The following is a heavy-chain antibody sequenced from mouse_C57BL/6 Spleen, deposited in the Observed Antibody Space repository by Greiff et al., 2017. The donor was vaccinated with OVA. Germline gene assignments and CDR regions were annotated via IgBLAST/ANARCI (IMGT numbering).Heavy chain of an antibody. CDR2: IYPGDGDT. CDR1: GYAFSSSW. CDR3: ANYDTSSY. V-gene: IGHV1-82*01. J-gene: IGHJ3*01. Sequence: QVQLQQSGPELVKPGASVKISCKASGYAFSSSWMNWVKPRPGQGLEWIGRIYPGDGDTNYNGKFKGKATLTADKSSSTAYMQLSSMTSDDSAVYSCANYDTSSYWGQGTLVTVSA. D-gene: IGHD2-4*01.